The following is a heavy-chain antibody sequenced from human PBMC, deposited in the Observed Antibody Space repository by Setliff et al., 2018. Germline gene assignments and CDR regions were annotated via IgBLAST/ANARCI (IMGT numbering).Heavy chain of an antibody. V-gene: IGHV1-8*02. J-gene: IGHJ4*02. CDR1: GYTFTSYD. CDR2: MNPNSGNT. CDR3: ARGDIVLMVYALDY. Sequence: ASVKVSCKASGYTFTSYDINWVRQATGQGLEWMGWMNPNSGNTGYAQKFQGRVTMTRNTSISTAYMELSSLRSDDTAVYYCARGDIVLMVYALDYWGQGTLVTVSS. D-gene: IGHD2-8*01.